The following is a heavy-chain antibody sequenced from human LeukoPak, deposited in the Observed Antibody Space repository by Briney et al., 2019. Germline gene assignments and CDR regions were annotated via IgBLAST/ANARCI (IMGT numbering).Heavy chain of an antibody. V-gene: IGHV1-69*04. CDR3: ARDTGITGTTGFDY. J-gene: IGHJ4*02. Sequence: ASVKVSCKASGGTFTTFAINWVRQAPGQGLEWMGRIIPILDISNYAQRFQGRVTITTDESTSTAYMELSSLRSEDTAVYYCARDTGITGTTGFDYWGQGTLVTVSS. D-gene: IGHD1-20*01. CDR1: GGTFTTFA. CDR2: IIPILDIS.